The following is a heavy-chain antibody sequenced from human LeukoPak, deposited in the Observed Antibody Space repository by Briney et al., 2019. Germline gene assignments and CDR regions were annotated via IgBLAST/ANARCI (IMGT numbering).Heavy chain of an antibody. CDR2: IYHSGST. D-gene: IGHD3-10*01. CDR3: ARSGPYYYHYMDV. J-gene: IGHJ6*03. CDR1: GYSITRGYY. V-gene: IGHV4-38-2*02. Sequence: SETLSLTCTVSGYSITRGYYWGWIRQPPGKGLEWIGSIYHSGSTYYNPSLKSRVIISVDTSKNQFSLKPNSVTAADTAVYYCARSGPYYYHYMDVWGKGTTVTVSS.